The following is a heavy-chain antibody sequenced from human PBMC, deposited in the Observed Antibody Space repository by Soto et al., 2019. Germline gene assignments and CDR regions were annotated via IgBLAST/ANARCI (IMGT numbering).Heavy chain of an antibody. Sequence: GGSLRLSCAASGFTVSSNYMSWVRQAPGKGLEWVSVIYSGGSTYYADSVKGRFTISRDNSKNTLYLQMNSLRAEDTAVYYCASSGEQLADYYYYMDVWGKGTTVTVSS. CDR3: ASSGEQLADYYYYMDV. CDR1: GFTVSSNY. D-gene: IGHD6-13*01. J-gene: IGHJ6*03. V-gene: IGHV3-66*01. CDR2: IYSGGST.